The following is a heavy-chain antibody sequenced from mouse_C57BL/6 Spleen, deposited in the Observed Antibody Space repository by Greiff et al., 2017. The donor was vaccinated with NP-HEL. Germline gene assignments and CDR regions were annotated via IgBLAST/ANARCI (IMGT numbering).Heavy chain of an antibody. J-gene: IGHJ1*03. CDR3: ARESYYGSSYNWYFDV. CDR1: GFTFSSYA. D-gene: IGHD1-1*01. Sequence: EVKLMESGGGLVKPGGSLKLSCAASGFTFSSYAMSWVRQTPEKRLEWVATISDGGSYTYYPDNVKGRFTISRDNAKNNLYLQMSHLKSEDTAMYYCARESYYGSSYNWYFDVWGTGTTVTVSS. CDR2: ISDGGSYT. V-gene: IGHV5-4*01.